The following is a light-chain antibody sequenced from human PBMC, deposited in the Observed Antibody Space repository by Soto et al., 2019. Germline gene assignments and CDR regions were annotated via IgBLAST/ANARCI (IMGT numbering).Light chain of an antibody. J-gene: IGKJ1*01. CDR1: QSISSGY. CDR2: GAS. V-gene: IGKV3-20*01. Sequence: EMVLTPSPGTLSLSPGERAILSCRASQSISSGYLAWYQQKPAQTPRLLIYGASSRATGIPDRFSGSGSETDFTLTISRLEPEDFAVYYCQRYGTSLTWTFGQGTKVDI. CDR3: QRYGTSLTWT.